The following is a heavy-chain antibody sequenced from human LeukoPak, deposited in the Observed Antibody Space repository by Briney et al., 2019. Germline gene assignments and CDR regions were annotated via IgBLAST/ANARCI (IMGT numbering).Heavy chain of an antibody. V-gene: IGHV3-7*01. CDR2: IKQDGSEK. Sequence: PGGSLRLSCAASGFIFSNSWMSWVRQPPGKGLEWVANIKQDGSEKYYEDSVKGRFTISRDNAKNSLYLQMNSLRAEDTPVYYCARVSIAVAGGDYWGQGTLVTVSS. J-gene: IGHJ4*02. CDR1: GFIFSNSW. D-gene: IGHD6-19*01. CDR3: ARVSIAVAGGDY.